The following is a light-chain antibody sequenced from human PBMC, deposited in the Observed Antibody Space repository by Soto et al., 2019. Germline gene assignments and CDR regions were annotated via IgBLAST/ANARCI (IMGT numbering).Light chain of an antibody. CDR2: AAS. V-gene: IGKV1-9*01. CDR3: PQFNTYPLT. CDR1: QGINDY. Sequence: DIQLTQSPSFLSASVGDRVTITCRASQGINDYLAWYQQKPGKAPKLLIYAASTLQSEVPSRFSGSASGTEFTLPISSLQPEDFATYYCPQFNTYPLTFGGGTKVEVK. J-gene: IGKJ4*01.